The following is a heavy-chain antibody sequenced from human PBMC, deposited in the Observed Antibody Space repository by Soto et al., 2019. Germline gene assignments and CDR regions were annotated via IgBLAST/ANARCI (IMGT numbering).Heavy chain of an antibody. Sequence: GASVKVSCKASGGTFSSYAISWVRQAPGQGLEWMGGIIPIFGTANYAQKFQGRVTITADESTSTAYMELSSLRSEDTAVYYCARDRGRGYGSSSIYYYYYGMDVWGQGTTVTVSS. V-gene: IGHV1-69*13. J-gene: IGHJ6*02. D-gene: IGHD6-6*01. CDR1: GGTFSSYA. CDR3: ARDRGRGYGSSSIYYYYYGMDV. CDR2: IIPIFGTA.